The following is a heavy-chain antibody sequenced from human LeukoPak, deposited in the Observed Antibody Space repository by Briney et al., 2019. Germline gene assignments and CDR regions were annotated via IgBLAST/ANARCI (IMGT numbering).Heavy chain of an antibody. CDR1: GFSVSSNY. Sequence: GGSLRLSCAASGFSVSSNYMNWVRQAPGKGLEWVSSISSSSSYIYYADSVKGRFTISRDNAKNSLYLQMNSLRAEDTAVYYCARRRPGRDGYNYAFDYWGQGTLVTVSS. J-gene: IGHJ4*02. D-gene: IGHD5-24*01. V-gene: IGHV3-21*01. CDR3: ARRRPGRDGYNYAFDY. CDR2: ISSSSSYI.